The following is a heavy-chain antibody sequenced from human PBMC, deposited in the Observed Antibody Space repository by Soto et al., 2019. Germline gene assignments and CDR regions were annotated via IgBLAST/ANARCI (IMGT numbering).Heavy chain of an antibody. V-gene: IGHV5-51*01. CDR1: GYSFTSYW. CDR2: IYPGDSDT. Sequence: GESLKISCKGSGYSFTSYWIGWVRQMPGKGLEWMGIIYPGDSDTRYSPSFQGQVTISADKSISTAYLQWSSLKASDTAMYYCARQAEAEEGIYCSGGSCDLAPGFDYWGQGTLVTVSS. CDR3: ARQAEAEEGIYCSGGSCDLAPGFDY. J-gene: IGHJ4*02. D-gene: IGHD2-15*01.